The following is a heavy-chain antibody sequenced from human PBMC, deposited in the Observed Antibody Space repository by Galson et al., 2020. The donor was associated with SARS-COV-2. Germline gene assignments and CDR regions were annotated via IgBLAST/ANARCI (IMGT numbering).Heavy chain of an antibody. CDR1: GGSLNSYY. CDR3: ARSQSLGYLDWSSFRRSNWFDP. CDR2: INHRGNT. D-gene: IGHD3-9*01. Sequence: SETLSLTCGVYGGSLNSYYWTWVRQAPGKGLEWIGEINHRGNTHYNPSLKSRVTISVDTSKNQFSLQVNSVTAADTAVYYCARSQSLGYLDWSSFRRSNWFDPWGQETLVTVSS. J-gene: IGHJ5*02. V-gene: IGHV4-34*01.